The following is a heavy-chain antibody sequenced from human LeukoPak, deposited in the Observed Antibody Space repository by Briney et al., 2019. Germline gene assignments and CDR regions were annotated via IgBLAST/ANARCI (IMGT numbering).Heavy chain of an antibody. CDR3: AEEVWWRNWFDP. CDR1: GFTFAGYG. V-gene: IGHV3-23*01. D-gene: IGHD2-21*01. J-gene: IGHJ5*02. CDR2: ISGSGATT. Sequence: GGSLRLSCAASGFTFAGYGMSWVRQAPGKGLEWVSAISGSGATTYYADSVKGRFTISRDDSENTLYLQMNSLRAEDTAVYYCAEEVWWRNWFDPWGQGTLVTVSS.